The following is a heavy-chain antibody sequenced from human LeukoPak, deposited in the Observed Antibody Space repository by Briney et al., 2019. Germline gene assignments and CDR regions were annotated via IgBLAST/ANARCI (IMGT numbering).Heavy chain of an antibody. D-gene: IGHD3-22*01. CDR1: GFTFSSYA. V-gene: IGHV3-23*01. J-gene: IGHJ4*02. Sequence: GGSLRLSCAVSGFTFSSYAMSWVRQAPGKGLEWVSAISGSGDSTYYADSVKGRFTISRDNSKHTLYLQMNRLRAEDTAVYYCAKVPYDSSGYYYVDYWGQGTLVTVSS. CDR3: AKVPYDSSGYYYVDY. CDR2: ISGSGDST.